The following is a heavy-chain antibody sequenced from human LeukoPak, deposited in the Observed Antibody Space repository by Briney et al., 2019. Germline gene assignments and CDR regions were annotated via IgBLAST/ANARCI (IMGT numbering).Heavy chain of an antibody. V-gene: IGHV1-8*03. CDR2: MNPNSGNT. Sequence: GASVKVSCKASGYTFTSYDINWVRQATGQGLEWMGWMNPNSGNTGYAQKFQGRVTITRNTSISTAYMELSSLRSEDTAVYYCARGESGSYFWLGEPFDYWGQGTLVTVSS. CDR3: ARGESGSYFWLGEPFDY. CDR1: GYTFTSYD. J-gene: IGHJ4*02. D-gene: IGHD1-26*01.